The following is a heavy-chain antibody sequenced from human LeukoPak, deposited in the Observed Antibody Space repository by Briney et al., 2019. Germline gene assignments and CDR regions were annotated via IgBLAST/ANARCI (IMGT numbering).Heavy chain of an antibody. CDR1: GFTFSSYS. Sequence: PGGSLRLSCAASGFTFSSYSMNWVRQAPGKGLEWVSSISSSSSYIYYADSVKGRFTISRDNAKNSLYLQMNSLRADDTSVYYCARPPMKSSLRVWFDPWGQGTLVTVSS. CDR3: ARPPMKSSLRVWFDP. J-gene: IGHJ5*02. CDR2: ISSSSSYI. V-gene: IGHV3-21*04.